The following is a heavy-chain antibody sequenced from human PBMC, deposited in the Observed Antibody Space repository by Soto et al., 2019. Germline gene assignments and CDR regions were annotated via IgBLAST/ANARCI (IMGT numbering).Heavy chain of an antibody. V-gene: IGHV3-9*01. D-gene: IGHD3-16*01. Sequence: GGSLRLSCAASGFTFDDYAMHWVRQAPGKGLEWVSGISWNSGSIGYADSVKGRFTISRDNAKNSLYLQMNSLRAEDTALYYCEKDMGHHYHGLDVWGQGTTVTVSS. CDR1: GFTFDDYA. CDR2: ISWNSGSI. CDR3: EKDMGHHYHGLDV. J-gene: IGHJ6*02.